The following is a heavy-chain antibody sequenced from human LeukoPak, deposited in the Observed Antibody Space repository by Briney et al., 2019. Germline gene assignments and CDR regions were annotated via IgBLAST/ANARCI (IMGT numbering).Heavy chain of an antibody. CDR2: IIPILGIA. D-gene: IGHD3-3*01. CDR1: GGTFSSYT. CDR3: ARGAGSITIFGVRGNWFDP. V-gene: IGHV1-69*02. J-gene: IGHJ5*02. Sequence: SVKVSCKASGGTFSSYTISWVRQAPGQGLEWMGRIIPILGIANYAQKFQGRVTITADKSTSTAYRELSSLRSEDTAVYYCARGAGSITIFGVRGNWFDPWGQGTLVTVSS.